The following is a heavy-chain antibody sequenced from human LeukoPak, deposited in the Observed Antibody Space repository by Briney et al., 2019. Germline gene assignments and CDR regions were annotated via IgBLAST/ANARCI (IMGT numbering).Heavy chain of an antibody. D-gene: IGHD3-22*01. CDR2: IKNKVEGGTT. CDR3: NRYKYDTSGAYHLGAFDL. Sequence: GGSLRLSCAASGFTFSNTWMNWVRLAPGRGLEWVGRIKNKVEGGTTDYATPVKGRFTISRDDSKNTLYLQMNSLKSEDTAVYYCNRYKYDTSGAYHLGAFDLWGQGTMVTVSS. J-gene: IGHJ3*01. V-gene: IGHV3-15*01. CDR1: GFTFSNTW.